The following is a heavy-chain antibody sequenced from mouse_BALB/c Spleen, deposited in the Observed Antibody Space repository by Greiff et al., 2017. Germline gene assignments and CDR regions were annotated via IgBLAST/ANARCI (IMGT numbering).Heavy chain of an antibody. Sequence: QVQLQQSGAELVKPGASVKLSCKASGYTFTSYYMYWVKQRPGQGLEWIGEINPSNGGTNFNEKFKSKATLTADKSSSTAYMQLSSLTSEDSAVYYCTKGYYGCHVDYWGQGTTLTVSA. J-gene: IGHJ2*01. CDR3: TKGYYGCHVDY. D-gene: IGHD1-1*01. V-gene: IGHV1S16*01. CDR1: GYTFTSYY. CDR2: INPSNGGT.